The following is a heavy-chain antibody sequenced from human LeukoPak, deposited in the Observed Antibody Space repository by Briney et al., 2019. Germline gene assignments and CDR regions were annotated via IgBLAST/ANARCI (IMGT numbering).Heavy chain of an antibody. CDR1: GGSISSGSYY. D-gene: IGHD4-17*01. CDR3: ASDYGDYVFDY. Sequence: SETLSLTCTVSGGSISSGSYYWGWIRQPPGKGLEWIGSIYYSGSTYYNPSLKSRVTISVDTSKNPFSLKLSSVTAADTAVYYCASDYGDYVFDYWGQGTLVTVSS. V-gene: IGHV4-39*01. CDR2: IYYSGST. J-gene: IGHJ4*02.